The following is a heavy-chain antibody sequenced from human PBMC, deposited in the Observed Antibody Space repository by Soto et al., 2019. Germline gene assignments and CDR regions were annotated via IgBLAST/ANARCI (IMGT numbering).Heavy chain of an antibody. CDR1: GDSVSSNSAA. CDR3: ARDRDSGYVGGDAFDI. D-gene: IGHD3-22*01. V-gene: IGHV6-1*01. J-gene: IGHJ3*02. Sequence: SQTLSLTCAISGDSVSSNSAAWNWIRQSPSRGLEWLGRTYYRSKLYNDYAVSVKSRITINPDTSKNQFSLQLNSVTPEDTAVYYCARDRDSGYVGGDAFDIWGQGTMVTVSS. CDR2: TYYRSKLYN.